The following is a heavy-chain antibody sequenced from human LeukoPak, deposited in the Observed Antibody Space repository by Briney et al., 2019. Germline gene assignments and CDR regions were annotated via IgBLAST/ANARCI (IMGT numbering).Heavy chain of an antibody. CDR2: IYYSGST. J-gene: IGHJ4*02. V-gene: IGHV4-59*11. CDR1: GGSISSHY. D-gene: IGHD3-22*01. Sequence: SETLSLTCTVSGGSISSHYWSWIRQPPGKGLEWIGYIYYSGSTNYNPSLKSRVTISVDTSKNQFSLKLSSVTAADTAVYYCARKVADYYDSSGGLDYWGQGTLVTVSS. CDR3: ARKVADYYDSSGGLDY.